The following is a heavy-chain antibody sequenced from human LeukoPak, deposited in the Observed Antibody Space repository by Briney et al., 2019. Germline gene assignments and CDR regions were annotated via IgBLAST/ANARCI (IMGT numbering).Heavy chain of an antibody. CDR1: GYTFTGHY. CDR3: ARDLPYYYDSSGSQYYFDY. V-gene: IGHV1-2*04. Sequence: ASVKVSCKASGYTFTGHYMHWVRQAPGQGLEWMGWINPNSGGTNYAQKFQGWVTMTRDTSISTAYMELSRLRSDDTAVYYCARDLPYYYDSSGSQYYFDYWGQGTLVTVSS. CDR2: INPNSGGT. D-gene: IGHD3-22*01. J-gene: IGHJ4*02.